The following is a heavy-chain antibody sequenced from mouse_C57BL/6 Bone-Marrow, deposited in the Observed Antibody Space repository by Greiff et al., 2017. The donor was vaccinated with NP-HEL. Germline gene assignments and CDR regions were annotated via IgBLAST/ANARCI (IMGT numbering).Heavy chain of an antibody. D-gene: IGHD1-1*01. CDR1: GFNIKNTY. CDR3: ASEVGPNYYGSSYRWYFDV. J-gene: IGHJ1*03. V-gene: IGHV14-3*01. CDR2: IDPANGNT. Sequence: VQLQQSVAELVRPGASVKLSCTASGFNIKNTYMHWVKQRPEQGLEWIGRIDPANGNTKYAPKFQGKATITADTSSNTAYLQLSSLTSEDTAIYDCASEVGPNYYGSSYRWYFDVWGTGTTVTVSS.